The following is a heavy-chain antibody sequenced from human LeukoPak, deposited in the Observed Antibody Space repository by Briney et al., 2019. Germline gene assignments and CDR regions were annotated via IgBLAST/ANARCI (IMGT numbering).Heavy chain of an antibody. D-gene: IGHD6-19*01. V-gene: IGHV4-59*01. CDR3: ARGGWSNDF. CDR2: IYYSGST. CDR1: GGSISPNY. Sequence: PSETLSLTCTVFGGSISPNYWSWIRQPPGKGQEWIGYIYYSGSTNYNPSLESRVTISVDTSKNQFSLKLSSVTAADTAVYYCARGGWSNDFWGQGTLVTVSS. J-gene: IGHJ4*02.